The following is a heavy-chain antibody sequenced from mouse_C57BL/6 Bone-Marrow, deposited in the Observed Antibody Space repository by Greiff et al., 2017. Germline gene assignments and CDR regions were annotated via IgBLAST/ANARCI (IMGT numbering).Heavy chain of an antibody. Sequence: QVQLQQPGAELVKPGASVKLSCKASGYTFTSYWMQWVKQRPGQGLEWIGEIDPSDSYTNYNQKFKGKATLTVDTSSSTAYMQLSSLTSEDSAVYYCARDDYYYGSSYCAMDYWGRGTSVTVSS. CDR1: GYTFTSYW. V-gene: IGHV1-50*01. CDR3: ARDDYYYGSSYCAMDY. CDR2: IDPSDSYT. D-gene: IGHD1-1*01. J-gene: IGHJ4*01.